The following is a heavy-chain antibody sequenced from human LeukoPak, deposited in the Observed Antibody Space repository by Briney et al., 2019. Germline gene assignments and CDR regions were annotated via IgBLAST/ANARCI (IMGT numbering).Heavy chain of an antibody. CDR1: GFTFSSYA. V-gene: IGHV3-23*01. D-gene: IGHD3-10*01. CDR3: AKDSPGSYFFFDY. J-gene: IGHJ4*02. Sequence: GVLRLSCAASGFTFSSYAMSWVRQAPGKGLEWVSVISGSGGSTYYADSVKGRFTISRDNSKNTLYLQMNSLRAEDTAVYYCAKDSPGSYFFFDYWGQGTLVTVSS. CDR2: ISGSGGST.